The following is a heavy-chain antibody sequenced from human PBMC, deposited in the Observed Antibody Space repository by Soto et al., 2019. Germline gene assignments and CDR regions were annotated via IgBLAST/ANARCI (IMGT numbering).Heavy chain of an antibody. CDR2: IYYSGST. CDR1: GGSISSSSYY. CDR3: ARPLQGDYFDY. V-gene: IGHV4-39*01. J-gene: IGHJ4*02. D-gene: IGHD3-16*01. Sequence: SETLSLTCTVSGGSISSSSYYWGWIRQPPGKGLEWIGSIYYSGSTYYNPSLKSRVTISVDTSKNQFSLKLSSVTAADTAVYYCARPLQGDYFDYWGQGTLVTVSS.